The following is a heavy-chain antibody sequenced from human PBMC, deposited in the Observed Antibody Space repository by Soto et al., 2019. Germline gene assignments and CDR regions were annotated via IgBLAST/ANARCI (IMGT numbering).Heavy chain of an antibody. J-gene: IGHJ6*03. D-gene: IGHD3-3*01. Sequence: ASVQVSCKASGYTFTSYHMHWVRQAPGQGLEWMGIINPSGGSTSYAQKFQGRVTMTRDTSTSTVYMELSSLRSEDTAVYYCARARTIFGVPYYYMDVWGKGTTVTVSS. CDR2: INPSGGST. CDR3: ARARTIFGVPYYYMDV. V-gene: IGHV1-46*03. CDR1: GYTFTSYH.